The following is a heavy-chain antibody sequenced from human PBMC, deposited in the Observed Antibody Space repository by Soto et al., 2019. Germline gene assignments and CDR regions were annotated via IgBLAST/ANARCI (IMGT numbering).Heavy chain of an antibody. Sequence: EVQLVESGEDLFQLGGSLRLSCAASGFTFSTHWMSWVRQAPGKGLEWVANIKEDGSESYYADSVKGRFTISRDNAKNSLYLQMNGLRVEDTALYYCAKDVRWGQGTLVTVSS. V-gene: IGHV3-7*05. CDR3: AKDVR. J-gene: IGHJ4*02. CDR2: IKEDGSES. CDR1: GFTFSTHW.